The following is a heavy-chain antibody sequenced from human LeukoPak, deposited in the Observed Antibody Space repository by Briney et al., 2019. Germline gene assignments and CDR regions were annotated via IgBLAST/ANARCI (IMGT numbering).Heavy chain of an antibody. CDR1: GGSISSGGYS. J-gene: IGHJ5*02. CDR3: ARAVTMIVPRANNWFDP. CDR2: IYYSGST. Sequence: PSQTLSLTCTVSGGSISSGGYSWSWIRQHPGKGLEWIGYIYYSGSTYYNPSLKSRVTISVDTSKNQLSLKLSSVTAADTAVYYCARAVTMIVPRANNWFDPWGQGTLVTVSS. D-gene: IGHD3-22*01. V-gene: IGHV4-31*03.